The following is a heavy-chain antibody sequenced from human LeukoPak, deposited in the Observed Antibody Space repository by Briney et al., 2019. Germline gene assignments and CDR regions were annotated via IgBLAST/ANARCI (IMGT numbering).Heavy chain of an antibody. J-gene: IGHJ4*02. CDR3: ARGPRGYNTR. CDR1: GGSISSGGYY. V-gene: IGHV4-31*03. CDR2: IYYSGST. Sequence: SETLSLTCTVSGGSISSGGYYWSWIRQHPGTGLEWIGYIYYSGSTYYNPSLKSRVTISVDTSKNQFSLKLSSVTAADTAVYYCARGPRGYNTRWGQGTLVTVSS. D-gene: IGHD5-24*01.